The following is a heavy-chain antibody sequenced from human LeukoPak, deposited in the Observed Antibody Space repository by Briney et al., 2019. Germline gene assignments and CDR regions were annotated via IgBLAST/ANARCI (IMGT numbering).Heavy chain of an antibody. CDR1: GGSISSYY. D-gene: IGHD2-15*01. CDR2: IYTSGST. Sequence: PSETLSLTCTVSGGSISSYYWSWIRQPAGKGLEWIGRIYTSGSTNYNPSLKSRVTMSVDTSKNQFSLKLSSVTAADTAVYYCAREYCSGGSCYFDYWGQGTLDTVSS. V-gene: IGHV4-4*07. J-gene: IGHJ4*02. CDR3: AREYCSGGSCYFDY.